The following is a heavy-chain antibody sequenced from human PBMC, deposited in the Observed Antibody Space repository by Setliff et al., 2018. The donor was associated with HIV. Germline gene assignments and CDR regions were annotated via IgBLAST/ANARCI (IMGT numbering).Heavy chain of an antibody. CDR2: MNSDGAT. CDR3: VRASYSSSWYNIRPFDF. V-gene: IGHV3-66*01. Sequence: GGSLRLSCGASGFTVSNNYMTWVRQAPGKGLEWVSVMNSDGATYYADSVKGRFTISRDNSKNTLYLQMNSLRVEDTAVYYCVRASYSSSWYNIRPFDFWAQGTLVTVSS. J-gene: IGHJ4*02. CDR1: GFTVSNNY. D-gene: IGHD6-13*01.